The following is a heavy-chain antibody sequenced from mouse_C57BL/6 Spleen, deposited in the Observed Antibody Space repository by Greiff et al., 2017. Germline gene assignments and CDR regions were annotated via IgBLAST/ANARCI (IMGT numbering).Heavy chain of an antibody. V-gene: IGHV1-52*01. J-gene: IGHJ3*01. Sequence: QVQLQQPGAELVRPGSSVKLSCKASGYTFTSYWMHWVKQRPKQGLEWIGNIDPSDSETHYNQKFKDKATLTEDKSSSTAYMQLSSLTSEDSAVYYCGRRDDYDGAWFAYWGQGTLVTVSA. D-gene: IGHD2-4*01. CDR3: GRRDDYDGAWFAY. CDR1: GYTFTSYW. CDR2: IDPSDSET.